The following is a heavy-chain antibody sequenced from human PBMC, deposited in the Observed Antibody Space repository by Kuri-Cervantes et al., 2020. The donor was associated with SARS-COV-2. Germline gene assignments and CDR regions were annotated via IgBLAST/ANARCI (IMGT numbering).Heavy chain of an antibody. Sequence: SGPTLVKPTQTLTLTCAVSGFSLTNPKMGVTWIRRPPGKALDWLALIFSNGDKSYNRSLRRGLTISRDTSKSQVFLTMTNVDPVDIATYFCARVLRLETLGLWFDPWGQGILVTVSS. CDR2: IFSNGDK. J-gene: IGHJ5*01. CDR1: GFSLTNPKMG. CDR3: ARVLRLETLGLWFDP. D-gene: IGHD2/OR15-2a*01. V-gene: IGHV2-26*01.